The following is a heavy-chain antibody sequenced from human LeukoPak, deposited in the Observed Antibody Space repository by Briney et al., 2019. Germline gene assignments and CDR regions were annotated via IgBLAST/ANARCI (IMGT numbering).Heavy chain of an antibody. Sequence: PGGSLRLSCAASGFTFSSYAMHWVRQAPGKGLKWVAIISYDGSNTYYADSVKGRFTVSRDNSKNTLYLQMNSLRDEDTAMYYCARGAHTAMYYFDYWGQGTLVTVSS. V-gene: IGHV3-30-3*01. J-gene: IGHJ4*02. CDR2: ISYDGSNT. CDR1: GFTFSSYA. D-gene: IGHD5-18*01. CDR3: ARGAHTAMYYFDY.